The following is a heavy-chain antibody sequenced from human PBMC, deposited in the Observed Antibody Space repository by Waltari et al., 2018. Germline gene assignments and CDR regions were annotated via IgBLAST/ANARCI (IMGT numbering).Heavy chain of an antibody. V-gene: IGHV4-34*01. D-gene: IGHD6-13*01. J-gene: IGHJ3*02. CDR1: GGSFSGYY. CDR3: ARGDVVGVIAAAGTNAFDI. Sequence: QVQLQQWGAGLLKPSETLSLTCALYGGSFSGYYWSWIRQPPGKGLEWIGEINHSGSPNYTPSLKSRVTISLDTSKNQFSLKLTSVTAADTAVHYCARGDVVGVIAAAGTNAFDIWGQGTMVTVSS. CDR2: INHSGSP.